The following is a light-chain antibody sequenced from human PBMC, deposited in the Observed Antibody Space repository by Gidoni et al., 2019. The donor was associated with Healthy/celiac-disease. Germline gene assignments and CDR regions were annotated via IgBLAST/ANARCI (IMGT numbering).Light chain of an antibody. J-gene: IGLJ1*01. V-gene: IGLV2-23*02. CDR1: SSDVGSYNL. CDR2: EFS. CDR3: CSYAGSSTYV. Sequence: QSALTQPASVSGSPGQSITISCTGTSSDVGSYNLVSWYQQHPGKAPKLMIYEFSKRPSGVSNLFSGSKSGNTASLTISGLQAEDEADYYCCSYAGSSTYVFGTGTKVTVL.